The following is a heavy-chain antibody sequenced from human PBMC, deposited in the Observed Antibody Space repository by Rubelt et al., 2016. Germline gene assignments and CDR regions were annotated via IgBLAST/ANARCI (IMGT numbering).Heavy chain of an antibody. D-gene: IGHD1-26*01. Sequence: RQATGEGLEWVANIKQDGSEKYYVDSVKGRFTISRDNAKNSLYLQMNSLRAEDTAVYYCARQGVGAELLLHRGNRNSGSYYGWFDPWGQGTLVTVSS. J-gene: IGHJ5*02. CDR2: IKQDGSEK. V-gene: IGHV3-7*01. CDR3: ARQGVGAELLLHRGNRNSGSYYGWFDP.